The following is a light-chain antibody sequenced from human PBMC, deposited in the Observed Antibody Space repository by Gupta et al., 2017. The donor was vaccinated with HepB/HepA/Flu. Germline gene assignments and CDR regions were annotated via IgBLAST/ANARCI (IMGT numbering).Light chain of an antibody. CDR3: SSYTSSRTVV. CDR2: DVS. J-gene: IGLJ2*01. V-gene: IGLV2-14*03. Sequence: QSALTQPASVSGSPGQSIPISCTGTSSDVGGYNYVSWYQQHPGKAPKLMIYDVSNRPAGVANRFSGSKAGNTASLTISGLQAEDETDYYCSSYTSSRTVVFGGGTKLTVL. CDR1: SSDVGGYNY.